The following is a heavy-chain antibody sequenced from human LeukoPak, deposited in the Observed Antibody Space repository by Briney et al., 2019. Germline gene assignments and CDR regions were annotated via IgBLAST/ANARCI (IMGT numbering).Heavy chain of an antibody. CDR2: IKRDGSKT. V-gene: IGHV3-7*01. J-gene: IGHJ5*02. D-gene: IGHD2-15*01. Sequence: GGSLRLSCAASGFNFSPYWMSWVRQAPGKGLEWVANIKRDGSKTYYVDSVKGRFTISRDNAKNSLYLQMNILRAEDTAMYYCARDASLYCSGDNCYWAFDLWGQGTLVTVSS. CDR1: GFNFSPYW. CDR3: ARDASLYCSGDNCYWAFDL.